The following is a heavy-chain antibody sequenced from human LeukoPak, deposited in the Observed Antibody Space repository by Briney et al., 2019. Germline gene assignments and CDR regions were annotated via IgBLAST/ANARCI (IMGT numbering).Heavy chain of an antibody. CDR3: TRHPPGGSGSYSDY. V-gene: IGHV3-73*01. CDR2: IRSKANSYAT. CDR1: GFTFSGSA. D-gene: IGHD1-26*01. Sequence: GGSLRLSCAASGFTFSGSAMHWVRQASGKGLEWVGRIRSKANSYATAYAASVKGRFTISRDDSKNTAYLQMNSLKTEDTAVYYCTRHPPGGSGSYSDYWGQGNLVTVSS. J-gene: IGHJ4*02.